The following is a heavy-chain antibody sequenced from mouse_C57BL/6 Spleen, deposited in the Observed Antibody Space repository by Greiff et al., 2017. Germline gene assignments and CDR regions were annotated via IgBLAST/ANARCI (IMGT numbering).Heavy chain of an antibody. CDR3: ARSPDYEYDEFAY. D-gene: IGHD2-4*01. CDR1: GYAFSSSW. J-gene: IGHJ3*01. CDR2: IYPGDGDT. Sequence: VKLMESGPELVKPGASVKISCKASGYAFSSSWMNWVKQRPGKGLEWIGRIYPGDGDTNYNGKFKGKATLTADKSSSTAYMQLSSLTSEDSAVYFCARSPDYEYDEFAYWGQGTLVTVSA. V-gene: IGHV1-82*01.